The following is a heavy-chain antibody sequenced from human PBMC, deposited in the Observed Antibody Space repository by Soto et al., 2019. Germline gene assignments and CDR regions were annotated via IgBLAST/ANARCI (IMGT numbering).Heavy chain of an antibody. D-gene: IGHD3-10*01. J-gene: IGHJ3*02. CDR2: MNPNSGNT. V-gene: IGHV1-8*01. CDR3: ARATNHYGSGSYSSGFDAFDI. CDR1: GYTFTSYD. Sequence: VASVKVSCKASGYTFTSYDINWVRQATGQGLEWMGWMNPNSGNTGYAQKFQGRVTMTRNTSISTAYMELSSLRSEDTAVYYCARATNHYGSGSYSSGFDAFDIWGQGTMVTVSS.